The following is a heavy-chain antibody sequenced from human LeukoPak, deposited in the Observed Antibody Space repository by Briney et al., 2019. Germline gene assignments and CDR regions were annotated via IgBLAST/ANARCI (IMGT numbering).Heavy chain of an antibody. D-gene: IGHD3-22*01. J-gene: IGHJ4*02. CDR1: GGSISSSNW. CDR3: ASLRCTYYYDSSGYYYFDY. Sequence: SETLSLTCAVSGGSISSSNWWSWVRQPPGKGLEWIGEIYHSGSTNYNPSLKSRVTISVDKSKNQFSLKLSSVTAADTAVYYCASLRCTYYYDSSGYYYFDYWGQGTLVTVSS. V-gene: IGHV4-4*02. CDR2: IYHSGST.